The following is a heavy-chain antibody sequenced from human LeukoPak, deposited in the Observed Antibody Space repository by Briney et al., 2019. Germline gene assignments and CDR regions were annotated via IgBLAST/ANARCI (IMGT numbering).Heavy chain of an antibody. CDR1: GYTFTSYG. J-gene: IGHJ4*02. Sequence: ASVTVSCKASGYTFTSYGISSVRQATGQGLEWMGWISAYNGNTNYAQKLQGRVTMTTDTSTSTAYMELRSLRSDDTAVYYCAAGSSGYYYPYYFDYWGQGTLVTVSS. CDR2: ISAYNGNT. V-gene: IGHV1-18*01. CDR3: AAGSSGYYYPYYFDY. D-gene: IGHD3-22*01.